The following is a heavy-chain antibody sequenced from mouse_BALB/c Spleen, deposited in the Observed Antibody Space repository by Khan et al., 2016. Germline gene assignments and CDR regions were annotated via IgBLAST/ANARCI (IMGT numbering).Heavy chain of an antibody. CDR1: GFTFSSYA. CDR2: ISSGGSP. V-gene: IGHV5-6-5*01. Sequence: EVQLVESGGVLVKPGGSLKLSCAASGFTFSSYAMSWVRQTPEKRLEWVASISSGGSPFYPDILKGRFTISRDNARNILYLQLSSLRSEDTDMYYCATKVYYFDYWGQGTTLTVSS. CDR3: ATKVYYFDY. J-gene: IGHJ2*01.